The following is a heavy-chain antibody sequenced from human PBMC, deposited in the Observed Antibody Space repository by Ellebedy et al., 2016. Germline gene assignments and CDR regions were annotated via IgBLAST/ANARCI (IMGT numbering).Heavy chain of an antibody. J-gene: IGHJ3*02. CDR2: ISGSGGST. V-gene: IGHV3-23*01. D-gene: IGHD1-14*01. CDR3: AKDLGNSDFAAFDI. CDR1: GFTFNSYA. Sequence: GGSLRLXCAASGFTFNSYAMSWVRQAPGKGLEWVSAISGSGGSTYYADSVKGRFAISRDNTKNTLYLQMDNLRAEDTAVYYCAKDLGNSDFAAFDIWGQGTMVTVSS.